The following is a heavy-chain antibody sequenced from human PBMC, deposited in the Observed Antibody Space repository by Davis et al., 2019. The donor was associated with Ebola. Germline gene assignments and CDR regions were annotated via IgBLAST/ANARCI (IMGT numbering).Heavy chain of an antibody. Sequence: SETLSPPCTVPGGSISSYYWSWIRQPPGKGLEWIGYIYYSGSTTYNPSLKSRVTISVDTSKNQFSLKLSSVTAADTAVYYCARVRLSGITSWFDPWGQGTLVTVSS. CDR3: ARVRLSGITSWFDP. D-gene: IGHD1-26*01. CDR1: GGSISSYY. J-gene: IGHJ5*02. V-gene: IGHV4-59*01. CDR2: IYYSGST.